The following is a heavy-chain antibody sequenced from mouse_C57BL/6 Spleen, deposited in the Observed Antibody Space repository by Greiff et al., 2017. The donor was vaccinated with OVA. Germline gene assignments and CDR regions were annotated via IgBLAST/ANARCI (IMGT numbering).Heavy chain of an antibody. CDR1: GYTFTSYW. V-gene: IGHV1-52*01. CDR3: AREYYGSRDGGTFHY. J-gene: IGHJ2*01. Sequence: VQLQQPGAELVRPGSSVKLSCKASGYTFTSYWMHWVKQRPIQGLEWIGNIDPSDSETHYNQKFKDKATLTVDKSSSTAYMQLSSLTSEDSAVYYCAREYYGSRDGGTFHYWGQGTTLTVSS. CDR2: IDPSDSET. D-gene: IGHD1-1*01.